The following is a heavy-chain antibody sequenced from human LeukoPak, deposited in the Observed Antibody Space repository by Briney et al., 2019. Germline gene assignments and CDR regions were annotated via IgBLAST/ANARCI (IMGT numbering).Heavy chain of an antibody. CDR3: ARVAGAVVAR. CDR2: ISSSSSTI. Sequence: GGSLRLSCAASGFTFSSYSMNRVRQAPGKGLEWVSYISSSSSTIYYADSVKGRFTISRDNAKNSLYLQMNSLRAEDTAVYYCARVAGAVVARWGQGTLVTVSS. V-gene: IGHV3-48*01. CDR1: GFTFSSYS. J-gene: IGHJ4*02. D-gene: IGHD3-22*01.